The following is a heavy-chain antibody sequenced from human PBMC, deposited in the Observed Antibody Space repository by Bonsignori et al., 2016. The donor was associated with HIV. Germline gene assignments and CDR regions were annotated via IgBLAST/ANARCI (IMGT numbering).Heavy chain of an antibody. J-gene: IGHJ3*02. CDR1: GFTFSSYW. CDR2: IKQDGSEK. Sequence: GESLKISCAASGFTFSSYWMSWVRQAPGKGLEWVANIKQDGSEKYYVDSVKGRFTISRDNAKNSLYLQMNSLRAEDTAVYYCAREGDYSSGSYDAFDIWGQGTMVTVSS. D-gene: IGHD3-22*01. V-gene: IGHV3-7*03. CDR3: AREGDYSSGSYDAFDI.